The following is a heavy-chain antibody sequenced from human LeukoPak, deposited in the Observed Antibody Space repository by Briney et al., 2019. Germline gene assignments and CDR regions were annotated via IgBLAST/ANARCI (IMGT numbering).Heavy chain of an antibody. J-gene: IGHJ1*01. CDR1: GFTFSSYW. CDR3: ARGVHYYDSSGSPGYFQH. D-gene: IGHD3-22*01. Sequence: GSLRLSCAASGFTFSSYWMSWVRQAPGKGLEWIGYIYYSGSTNYNPSLKSRVTISVDTSKNQFSLKLSSVTAADTAVYYCARGVHYYDSSGSPGYFQHWGQGTLVTVSS. V-gene: IGHV4-59*01. CDR2: IYYSGST.